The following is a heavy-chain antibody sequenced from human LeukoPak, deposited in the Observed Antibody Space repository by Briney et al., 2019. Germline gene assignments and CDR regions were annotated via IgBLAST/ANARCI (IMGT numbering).Heavy chain of an antibody. D-gene: IGHD3-22*01. CDR3: ARDLYSSGYYVNY. Sequence: GGSLRLSCAASGFTFSSYPLHWVRQAPGKGLEWVAAISYDGSNKYYPDSVKGRFTISRDNSKNTLYLQMNSLRAEDTAVYYCARDLYSSGYYVNYWGQGTLVTVSS. CDR2: ISYDGSNK. V-gene: IGHV3-30-3*01. CDR1: GFTFSSYP. J-gene: IGHJ4*02.